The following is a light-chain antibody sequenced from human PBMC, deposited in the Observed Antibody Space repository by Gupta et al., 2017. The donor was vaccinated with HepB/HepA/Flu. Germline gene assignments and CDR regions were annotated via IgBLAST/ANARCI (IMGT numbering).Light chain of an antibody. CDR1: QTVNSRY. J-gene: IGKJ5*01. Sequence: EIVLTQSPGILSLSPGERVTLSCRASQTVNSRYFAWYQQKPGQAPRVLIYGASSRATGTPDRFSGSGSGTDFTLTISRLEPEDFAVYYCQQYGRSFPITFGRGTRLDI. V-gene: IGKV3-20*01. CDR2: GAS. CDR3: QQYGRSFPIT.